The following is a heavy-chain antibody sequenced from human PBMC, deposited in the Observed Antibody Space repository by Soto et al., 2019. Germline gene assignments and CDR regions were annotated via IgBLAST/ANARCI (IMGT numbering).Heavy chain of an antibody. Sequence: GESLKISCKGSGYSFTSYWIGWVRQMPGKGLEWMGIIYPGDSDTRYSPSFQGQVTISADKSISTAYLQWSSLKASDTAMYYCARLKGYYYDSSGYSYYFDYWGQGTLVTVYS. D-gene: IGHD3-22*01. V-gene: IGHV5-51*01. J-gene: IGHJ4*02. CDR3: ARLKGYYYDSSGYSYYFDY. CDR1: GYSFTSYW. CDR2: IYPGDSDT.